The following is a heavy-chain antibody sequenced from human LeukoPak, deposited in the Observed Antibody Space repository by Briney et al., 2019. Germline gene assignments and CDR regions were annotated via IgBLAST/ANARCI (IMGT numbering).Heavy chain of an antibody. D-gene: IGHD3-16*01. V-gene: IGHV1-8*01. CDR1: GYTFTSYD. Sequence: GASVKVSCKASGYTFTSYDINWVRQAIGQGLEWMGWMNPNSGNTGYAQKFQGRVTMTRNTSISTAYMELSSLRSEDTAVYYCARARGPKVGEPVAIWGQGTLVTVSS. CDR3: ARARGPKVGEPVAI. CDR2: MNPNSGNT. J-gene: IGHJ4*02.